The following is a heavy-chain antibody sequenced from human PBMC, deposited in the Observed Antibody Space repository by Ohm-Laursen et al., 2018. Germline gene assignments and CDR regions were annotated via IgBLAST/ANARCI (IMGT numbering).Heavy chain of an antibody. Sequence: SLRLSCSASGFTFSSYSMNWVRQAPGKGLEWVSSISSSSSYIYYADSVKGRFTFSRDNAKNSLYLQMNSLRAEDTAVYYCARLDGYNFVYWGQGTLATVSS. CDR1: GFTFSSYS. CDR3: ARLDGYNFVY. D-gene: IGHD5-24*01. CDR2: ISSSSSYI. J-gene: IGHJ4*02. V-gene: IGHV3-21*01.